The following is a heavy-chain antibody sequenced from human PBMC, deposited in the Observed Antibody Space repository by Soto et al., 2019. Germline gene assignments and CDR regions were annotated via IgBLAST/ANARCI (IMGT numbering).Heavy chain of an antibody. CDR2: IYPGDSDT. Sequence: GESLKISCKGSGYSFNNYWISWVRQMPGKGLEWMGNIYPGDSDTRYSQSFQGQVTISADKSISTAYLQWSSLKASDTAMYYCAGSIPQVVPAAIPDYYDMDVWGQGTTVTVSS. J-gene: IGHJ6*02. D-gene: IGHD2-2*01. V-gene: IGHV5-51*01. CDR3: AGSIPQVVPAAIPDYYDMDV. CDR1: GYSFNNYW.